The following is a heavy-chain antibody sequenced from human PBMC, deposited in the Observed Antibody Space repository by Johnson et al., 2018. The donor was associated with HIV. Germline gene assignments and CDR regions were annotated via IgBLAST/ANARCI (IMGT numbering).Heavy chain of an antibody. V-gene: IGHV3-66*02. CDR1: GFTFDNYA. D-gene: IGHD6-19*01. J-gene: IGHJ3*02. Sequence: EVQLVESGGGVVQPGGSLRLSCAASGFTFDNYAMSWVRQAPGKGLEWVSDIYDGDTTYYTDSVKGRFTISRDDSKNTLYLQMNSLRPDDSAVYYCARDRWLGDAFDIWGQGTMVTVSS. CDR2: IYDGDTT. CDR3: ARDRWLGDAFDI.